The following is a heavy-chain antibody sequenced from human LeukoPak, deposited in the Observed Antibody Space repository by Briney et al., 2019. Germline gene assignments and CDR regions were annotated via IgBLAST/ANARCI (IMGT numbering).Heavy chain of an antibody. D-gene: IGHD3-10*01. V-gene: IGHV4-59*07. CDR1: VGSISSYY. J-gene: IGHJ1*01. Sequence: SDTLSLTCTVSVGSISSYYGIWVRQPPAKGREWSGDIYYRGSTNYNPALKRRGTISVDTSKNQFSLKLSSVTAAHTGLCYCARVGTYGSGSSLSWLPYWGQGPLVPVSS. CDR3: ARVGTYGSGSSLSWLPY. CDR2: IYYRGST.